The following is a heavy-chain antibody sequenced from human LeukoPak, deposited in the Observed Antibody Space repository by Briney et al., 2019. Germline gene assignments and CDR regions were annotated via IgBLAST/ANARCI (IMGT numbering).Heavy chain of an antibody. CDR2: IYPGDSDT. CDR3: ARRMDYFDTRSGSHLTGLDP. CDR1: GYNFDSYW. J-gene: IGHJ5*02. Sequence: HGESLKISCEGSGYNFDSYWIAWVRQKAGEGLEWMGIIYPGDSDTRYNPAFQGQVIMSADKSLNTAYLQWSSLKSSDTGIYYCARRMDYFDTRSGSHLTGLDPWGQGTLVTVSS. D-gene: IGHD3-22*01. V-gene: IGHV5-51*01.